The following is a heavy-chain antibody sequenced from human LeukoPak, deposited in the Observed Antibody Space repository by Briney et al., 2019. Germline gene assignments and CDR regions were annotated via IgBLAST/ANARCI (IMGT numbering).Heavy chain of an antibody. V-gene: IGHV3-7*01. CDR3: ARNDIGTTDK. CDR2: IKHDGSEK. Sequence: GGSLRLSCAASGFTFRRYWMSWVRQAPGKGLGWVAHIKHDGSEKDYVDSVKGRFTISRDNAKNSLYLQMNSLRAEDTAVYYCARNDIGTTDKWGEGTLVTVSS. CDR1: GFTFRRYW. D-gene: IGHD1-7*01. J-gene: IGHJ4*02.